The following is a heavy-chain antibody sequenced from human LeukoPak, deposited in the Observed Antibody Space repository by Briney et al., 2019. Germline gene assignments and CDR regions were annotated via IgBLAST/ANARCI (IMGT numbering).Heavy chain of an antibody. CDR1: GGSFSGYC. V-gene: IGHV4-34*01. CDR3: ARGYSQWLVVSPYYMDV. D-gene: IGHD6-19*01. CDR2: INHSGST. J-gene: IGHJ6*03. Sequence: SETLSLTCAVYGGSFSGYCWSWIRQPPGKGLEWIGEINHSGSTNYNPSLKSRVTISVDTSKNQFSLKLSSVTAADTAVYYCARGYSQWLVVSPYYMDVWGKGTTVTVSS.